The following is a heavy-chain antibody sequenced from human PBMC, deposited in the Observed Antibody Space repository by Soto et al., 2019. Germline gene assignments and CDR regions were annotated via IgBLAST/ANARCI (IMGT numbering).Heavy chain of an antibody. CDR3: ARAYVDTTFFDY. CDR2: IIPIFGTA. D-gene: IGHD5-18*01. CDR1: GGTFSSYA. J-gene: IGHJ4*02. V-gene: IGHV1-69*12. Sequence: QVQLVQSGAEVKKPGSSVKVSCKASGGTFSSYAISWVRQAPGQGLEWMGGIIPIFGTANYAQKFQGRVKITADESTSTDYMELSSLRSEDTAVYYCARAYVDTTFFDYWGQGTLVTVSS.